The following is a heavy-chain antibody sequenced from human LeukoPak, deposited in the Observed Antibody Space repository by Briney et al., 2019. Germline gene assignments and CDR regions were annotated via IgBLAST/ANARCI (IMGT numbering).Heavy chain of an antibody. Sequence: XAXXGFTFSSYRXKWVRQATGKGLXXGSAMNSRRSYIYCGDCVKGRFTVARENAKNSLYLERKSLRPEHTAVYYCARARASSSGWHSDAFDIWGQGTMVTVSS. D-gene: IGHD6-19*01. CDR3: ARARASSSGWHSDAFDI. CDR2: MNSRRSYI. J-gene: IGHJ3*02. V-gene: IGHV3-21*01. CDR1: GFTFSSYR.